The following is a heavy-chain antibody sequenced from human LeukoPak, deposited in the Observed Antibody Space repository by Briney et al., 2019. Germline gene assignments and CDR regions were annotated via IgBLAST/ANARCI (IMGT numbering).Heavy chain of an antibody. J-gene: IGHJ3*02. D-gene: IGHD2-8*01. Sequence: GGSLRLSCATSGFTFSNYEMNWVRQAPGKGLGWVSYISSSGSTIYHADSVKGRFTISRDNAKNSLYLQMSSLRAEDTAVYYCARGTRDAFDIWGQGTMVTVSS. CDR2: ISSSGSTI. V-gene: IGHV3-48*03. CDR1: GFTFSNYE. CDR3: ARGTRDAFDI.